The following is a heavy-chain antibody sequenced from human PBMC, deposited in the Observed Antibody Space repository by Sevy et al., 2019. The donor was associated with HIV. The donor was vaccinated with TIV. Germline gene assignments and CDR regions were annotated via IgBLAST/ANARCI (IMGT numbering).Heavy chain of an antibody. Sequence: GGSLRLSCAASGFSFRSYWMTWVRQAPGKGLEWVANINRDESARTYVDSVKGRFTISRDNAKNLLYLQINSLRVDDTAVYYCVTDDRPSGWLFDFWGPGAQVTVSS. D-gene: IGHD6-19*01. CDR1: GFSFRSYW. V-gene: IGHV3-7*01. CDR2: INRDESAR. J-gene: IGHJ4*02. CDR3: VTDDRPSGWLFDF.